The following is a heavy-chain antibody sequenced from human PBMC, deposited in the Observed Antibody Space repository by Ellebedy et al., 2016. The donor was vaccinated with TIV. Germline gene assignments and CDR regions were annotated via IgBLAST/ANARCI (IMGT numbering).Heavy chain of an antibody. Sequence: ASVKVSXKASGYTFTSYYMHWVRQAPGQGLEWMGIINPSGGSTSYAQKFQGRVTMTRDTSTSTVYMELSSLRSEDTAVYYCARVFRSVAGTFYGMDVWGQGTTVTVSS. D-gene: IGHD6-19*01. CDR3: ARVFRSVAGTFYGMDV. CDR1: GYTFTSYY. J-gene: IGHJ6*02. V-gene: IGHV1-46*01. CDR2: INPSGGST.